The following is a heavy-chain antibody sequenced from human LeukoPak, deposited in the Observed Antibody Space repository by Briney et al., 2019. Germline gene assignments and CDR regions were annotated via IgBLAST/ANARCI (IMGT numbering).Heavy chain of an antibody. CDR1: GHTFRNYY. J-gene: IGHJ4*02. CDR3: ARGSESYSMGDY. V-gene: IGHV1-46*04. D-gene: IGHD2-15*01. CDR2: INPNGGST. Sequence: GASVKVSCKASGHTFRNYYMHWVRQAPGQGLEWMGIINPNGGSTTYAQKLRGRVTMTRDMSTTTIYMELSSLRSEDTAVYYCARGSESYSMGDYWGQGTLVTVPS.